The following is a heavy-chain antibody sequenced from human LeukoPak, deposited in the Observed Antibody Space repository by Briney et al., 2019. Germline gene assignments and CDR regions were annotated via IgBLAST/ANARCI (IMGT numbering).Heavy chain of an antibody. V-gene: IGHV1-69*13. D-gene: IGHD2-15*01. CDR2: IIPIFGTA. Sequence: SVKVSCKASGGTFSSYAISWVRQAPGQGLEWMGGIIPIFGTANYAQKFQGRVTITADESTSTAYMELSSLRSEDTAVYYCARALGYCSGGSCHDAFDIWGQGTMVTVSS. CDR1: GGTFSSYA. CDR3: ARALGYCSGGSCHDAFDI. J-gene: IGHJ3*02.